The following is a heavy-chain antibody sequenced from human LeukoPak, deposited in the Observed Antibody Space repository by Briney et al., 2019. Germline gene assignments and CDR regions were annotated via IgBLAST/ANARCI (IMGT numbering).Heavy chain of an antibody. Sequence: GGSLRLSCAASGFAFRVYYMNRIRQAPGKGLEWVSYISSSSSYTNYADSVKGRFTISRDNAKNSLYLQMNSLRAEDTAVYYWAKPRKLTDAFDIWGQGTRVTVSS. D-gene: IGHD1-1*01. CDR3: AKPRKLTDAFDI. CDR2: ISSSSSYT. CDR1: GFAFRVYY. J-gene: IGHJ3*02. V-gene: IGHV3-11*03.